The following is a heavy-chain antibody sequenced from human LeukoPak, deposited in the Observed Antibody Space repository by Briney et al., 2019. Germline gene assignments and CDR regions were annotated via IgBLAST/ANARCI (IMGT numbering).Heavy chain of an antibody. CDR3: ARERPSVRGVIGY. J-gene: IGHJ4*02. Sequence: GGSLRLSCAASGFTVSSNYMSWVRQAPGKGLEWVSVIYSGGSAYYADSVKGRFTISRDNSKNTLYLQMNSLRAEDTAVYYCARERPSVRGVIGYWGQGTLVTVSS. CDR2: IYSGGSA. CDR1: GFTVSSNY. V-gene: IGHV3-53*01. D-gene: IGHD3-10*01.